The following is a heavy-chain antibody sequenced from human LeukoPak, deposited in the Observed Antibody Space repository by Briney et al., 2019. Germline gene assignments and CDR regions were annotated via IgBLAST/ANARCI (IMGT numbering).Heavy chain of an antibody. D-gene: IGHD4-17*01. CDR1: GGSISSYY. CDR2: IYYIGST. J-gene: IGHJ5*02. CDR3: ARDLYGDYWFDP. Sequence: TSSETLSLTCTVSGGSISSYYWSWIRQPPGKGLEWIGYIYYIGSTNYNPSLKSRVTISVDTSKNQFSLKLSSVTAADTAVYYCARDLYGDYWFDPWGQGTLVTVS. V-gene: IGHV4-59*01.